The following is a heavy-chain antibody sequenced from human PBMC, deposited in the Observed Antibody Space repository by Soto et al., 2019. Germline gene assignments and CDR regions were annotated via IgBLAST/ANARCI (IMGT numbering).Heavy chain of an antibody. CDR1: GFTCSSYA. V-gene: IGHV3-30-3*01. D-gene: IGHD6-19*01. CDR2: ISYDGSNK. CDR3: ASDPGYSSGWHTSYLCDFVTDX. J-gene: IGHJ6*02. Sequence: EGSLRVSGAAYGFTCSSYAMHWVRQAPGKGLEWVAFISYDGSNKCYAYSVKVRFTISMDNSKNTLYLEMNSLIAEDTAVCYCASDPGYSSGWHTSYLCDFVTDXWASGTT.